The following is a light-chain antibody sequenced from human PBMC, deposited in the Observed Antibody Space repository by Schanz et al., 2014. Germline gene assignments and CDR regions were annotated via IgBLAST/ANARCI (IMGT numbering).Light chain of an antibody. CDR1: SSDVGNYNL. V-gene: IGLV2-23*01. CDR2: EGS. CDR3: CSYAGSTTYWL. Sequence: QSALTQPPSASGSPGQSVTISCTGTSSDVGNYNLVSWYQQHPGKAPKLMIYEGSKRPSGVSNRFSGSKSGNTASLTISGLQAEDEADYYCCSYAGSTTYWLFGGGTKLTVL. J-gene: IGLJ3*02.